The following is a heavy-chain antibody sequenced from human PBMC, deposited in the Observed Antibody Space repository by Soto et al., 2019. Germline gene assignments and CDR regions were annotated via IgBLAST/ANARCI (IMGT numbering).Heavy chain of an antibody. Sequence: GTSVKVCWEASGDGFTSNGRWWARQATGQGLEWMGWMNPNSGNTGYAQKFQGRVTMTRNTSISTAYMELSSLRSEDTAVYYCAKDIYCSGGSCYYDAFDIWGQGTMVTVSS. D-gene: IGHD2-15*01. V-gene: IGHV1-8*02. CDR1: GDGFTSNG. CDR2: MNPNSGNT. CDR3: AKDIYCSGGSCYYDAFDI. J-gene: IGHJ3*02.